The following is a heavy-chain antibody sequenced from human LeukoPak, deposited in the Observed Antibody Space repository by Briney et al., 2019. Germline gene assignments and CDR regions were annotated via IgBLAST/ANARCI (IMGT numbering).Heavy chain of an antibody. CDR3: AKAFTTVDPRYY. D-gene: IGHD4-23*01. J-gene: IGHJ4*02. CDR2: ISGSGGTT. CDR1: GFTFTSYA. Sequence: GGSLRLSCAASGFTFTSYAMSWVRQAPGKGLEWVSAISGSGGTTYYADSVKGRFTISRDNSENTLYLQMNSLRAEDTAVYYCAKAFTTVDPRYYRGQGTLVTVSS. V-gene: IGHV3-23*01.